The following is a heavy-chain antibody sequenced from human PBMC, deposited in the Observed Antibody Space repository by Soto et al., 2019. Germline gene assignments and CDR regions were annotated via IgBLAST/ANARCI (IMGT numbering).Heavy chain of an antibody. CDR2: ISSSSSYI. CDR1: GFTFSSYS. J-gene: IGHJ4*02. CDR3: AREGTHAVVPAAMGFDY. V-gene: IGHV3-21*01. Sequence: EVQLVESGGGLIKPGGSLRLSCAASGFTFSSYSMNWVRQAPGKGLEWVSSISSSSSYIYYADSVKGRFTISRDNAKNALYLQMKSLRAEDTAVYYCAREGTHAVVPAAMGFDYWGQGTLVTASS. D-gene: IGHD2-2*01.